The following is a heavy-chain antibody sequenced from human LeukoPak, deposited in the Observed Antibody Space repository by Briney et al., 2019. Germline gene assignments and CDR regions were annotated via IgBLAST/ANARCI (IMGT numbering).Heavy chain of an antibody. D-gene: IGHD6-13*01. CDR1: GFTFSSYS. J-gene: IGHJ6*03. V-gene: IGHV3-7*01. Sequence: GGSLRLSCAASGFTFSSYSMNWVRQAPGKGLEWVANIKQDGSEKYYVDSVKGRFTISRDNAKNSLYLQMNSLRAEDTAVYYCARRGYRRIAAAGTWYYYYMDVWGKGTTVTISS. CDR2: IKQDGSEK. CDR3: ARRGYRRIAAAGTWYYYYMDV.